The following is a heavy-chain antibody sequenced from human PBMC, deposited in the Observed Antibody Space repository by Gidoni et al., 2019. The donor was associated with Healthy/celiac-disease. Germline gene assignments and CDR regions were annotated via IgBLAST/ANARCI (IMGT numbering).Heavy chain of an antibody. CDR1: GFSLSNARMG. J-gene: IGHJ6*02. V-gene: IGHV2-26*01. Sequence: QVTLKESGPVLVKPTETLTLTCTVSGFSLSNARMGVSWIRQPPGKALEWLAHIFSNDEKSYSTSLKSRLTISKDTSKSQVVLTMTNMDPVDTATYYCARILPPATDCISTSCYGDYYYYGMDVWGQGTTVTVSS. D-gene: IGHD2-2*01. CDR2: IFSNDEK. CDR3: ARILPPATDCISTSCYGDYYYYGMDV.